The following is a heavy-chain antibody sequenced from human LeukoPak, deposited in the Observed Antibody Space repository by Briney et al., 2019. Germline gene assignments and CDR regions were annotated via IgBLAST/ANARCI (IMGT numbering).Heavy chain of an antibody. D-gene: IGHD3-9*01. CDR2: INPSGGST. Sequence: ASVNDSCKASGYTFTSYGIGWVRQAPGQGLEWMGIINPSGGSTTYGQNFQGRLTMTSDTSTSTVYMELSSLRSEDTAVYYCARSSAYYNEADIWGQGTMVTVSS. J-gene: IGHJ3*02. CDR3: ARSSAYYNEADI. CDR1: GYTFTSYG. V-gene: IGHV1-46*01.